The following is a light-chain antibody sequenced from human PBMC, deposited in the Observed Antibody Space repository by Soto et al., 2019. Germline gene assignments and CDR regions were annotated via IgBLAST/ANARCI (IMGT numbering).Light chain of an antibody. CDR1: SSDVGGYNH. V-gene: IGLV2-14*01. J-gene: IGLJ3*02. Sequence: QSALTQPASVSGSPGQSITISCTGTSSDVGGYNHVSWYQQHPGEAPKLMIYEVSDRPSGVSNRFSGSKSGNTASLTISGLQAEDEADYYCSSYTSSFNWVFGGGTTLTVL. CDR3: SSYTSSFNWV. CDR2: EVS.